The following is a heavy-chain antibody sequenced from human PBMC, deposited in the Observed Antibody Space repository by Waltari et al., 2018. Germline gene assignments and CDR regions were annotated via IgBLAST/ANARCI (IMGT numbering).Heavy chain of an antibody. Sequence: EVQLVESGGGLVQPGGSLRLSCAASGFTFSSYWMSWVRQARGKGLEWVANIKKDGSEKYYVDSVKGRFTIPRDNAKNSLYLQMNSLRAEDTAVYYCAREKSSVAGPEFWGQGTLVTVSS. CDR1: GFTFSSYW. D-gene: IGHD6-19*01. CDR2: IKKDGSEK. V-gene: IGHV3-7*03. J-gene: IGHJ4*02. CDR3: AREKSSVAGPEF.